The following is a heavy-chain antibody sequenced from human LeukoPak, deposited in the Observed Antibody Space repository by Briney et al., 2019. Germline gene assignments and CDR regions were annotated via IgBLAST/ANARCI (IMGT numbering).Heavy chain of an antibody. CDR1: GFTFSSYS. CDR3: ARDEDCSSTSCYYYYYGMDV. CDR2: ISSSSSYI. V-gene: IGHV3-21*01. J-gene: IGHJ6*02. Sequence: GGSLRLSCAASGFTFSSYSMDWVRQAPGKGLEWVSSISSSSSYIYYADSVKGRFTISRDNAKNSLYLQMNSLRAEDTAAYYCARDEDCSSTSCYYYYYGMDVWGQGTTVTVSS. D-gene: IGHD2-2*01.